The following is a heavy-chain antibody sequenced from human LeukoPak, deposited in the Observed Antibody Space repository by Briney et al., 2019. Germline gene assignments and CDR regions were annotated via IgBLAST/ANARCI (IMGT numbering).Heavy chain of an antibody. CDR1: GYTFSIYN. J-gene: IGHJ4*02. D-gene: IGHD6-13*01. CDR2: INPSGGT. CDR3: VREGVAGTGLDY. V-gene: IGHV1-46*01. Sequence: ASVEVSCKASGYTFSIYNMHWVRQAPGQGLEWMGIINPSGGTSYAQKLQGRITMTRDTSTVCMELSSLRSEDTAFYYCVREGVAGTGLDYWGQGTLVTVSS.